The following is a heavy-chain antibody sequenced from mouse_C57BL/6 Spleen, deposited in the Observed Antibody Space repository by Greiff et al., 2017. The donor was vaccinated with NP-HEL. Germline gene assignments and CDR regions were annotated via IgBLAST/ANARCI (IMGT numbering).Heavy chain of an antibody. V-gene: IGHV1-39*01. CDR2: INPNYGTT. CDR3: ARGVVEDWYFDV. Sequence: EVQLQQSGPELVKPGASVKISCKASGYSFTDYNMNWVKQSNGKSLEWIGVINPNYGTTSYNQKFKGKATLTVDQSSSTAYMQLNSLTYEDSAVDYCARGVVEDWYFDVWGTGTTVTVSS. D-gene: IGHD1-1*01. J-gene: IGHJ1*03. CDR1: GYSFTDYN.